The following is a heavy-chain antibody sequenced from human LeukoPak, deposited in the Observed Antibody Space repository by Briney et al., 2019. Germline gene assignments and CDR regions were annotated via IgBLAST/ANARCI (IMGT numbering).Heavy chain of an antibody. D-gene: IGHD3-10*01. CDR1: GGTFSSYA. CDR2: IIPILGIA. V-gene: IGHV1-69*04. CDR3: ARGPRAMVRGVNIYLPDY. Sequence: SVKVSCKASGGTFSSYAISWVRQAPGQGLEWMGRIIPILGIANYAQKFQGRVTITADKSTSTAYMELSSLRSEDTAVYYCARGPRAMVRGVNIYLPDYWGQGTLVTVSS. J-gene: IGHJ4*02.